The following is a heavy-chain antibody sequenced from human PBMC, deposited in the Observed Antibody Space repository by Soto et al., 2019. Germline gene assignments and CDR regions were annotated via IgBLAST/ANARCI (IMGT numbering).Heavy chain of an antibody. V-gene: IGHV3-7*01. Sequence: GGSLRLSCAASGFTFSSYWMSWVRQAPGKGLEWVANIKQDGSEKYYVDSVKGRFTISRDNAKNSLYLQMNSLRAEDTAVYYCARETYVCSGVGWDGVAFDIWGKGTMVTVSS. CDR3: ARETYVCSGVGWDGVAFDI. CDR2: IKQDGSEK. CDR1: GFTFSSYW. D-gene: IGHD6-19*01. J-gene: IGHJ3*02.